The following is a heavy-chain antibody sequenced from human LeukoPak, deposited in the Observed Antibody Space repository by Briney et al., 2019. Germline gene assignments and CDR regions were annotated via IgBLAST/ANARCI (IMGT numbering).Heavy chain of an antibody. Sequence: ASVKVSCKASGYTFTSYDINWVRQATGQGLEWMGWMNPNSGNTGYAQKFQGRVTMTRNTSISTAYMELSSLRSEDTAVYYCARAIAARPICYYGMDVWGQGTTVTVSS. V-gene: IGHV1-8*01. CDR2: MNPNSGNT. J-gene: IGHJ6*02. CDR3: ARAIAARPICYYGMDV. CDR1: GYTFTSYD. D-gene: IGHD6-6*01.